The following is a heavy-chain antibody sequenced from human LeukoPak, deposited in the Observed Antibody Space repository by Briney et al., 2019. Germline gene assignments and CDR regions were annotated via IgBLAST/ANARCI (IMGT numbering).Heavy chain of an antibody. J-gene: IGHJ4*02. D-gene: IGHD5-18*01. CDR3: ARDRRGYSYGPRVTFDD. V-gene: IGHV1-18*01. Sequence: ASVKVSCKASGYTFTSYGISWVRQAPGQGLEWMGWISAYNGNTNYAQKLQGRVTMTTDTSTSTAYMELRSLRSDDTAVYYCARDRRGYSYGPRVTFDDWGQGTLVTVSS. CDR2: ISAYNGNT. CDR1: GYTFTSYG.